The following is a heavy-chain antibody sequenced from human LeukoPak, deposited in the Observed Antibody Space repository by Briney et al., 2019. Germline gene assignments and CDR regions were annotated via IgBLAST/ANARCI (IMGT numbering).Heavy chain of an antibody. J-gene: IGHJ3*02. CDR1: GGSISSYY. D-gene: IGHD5/OR15-5a*01. V-gene: IGHV4-59*08. Sequence: SETLSLTCTVSGGSISSYYWSWIRQPPGKGLEWIGYIYYSGSTNYNPSLKSRVTISVDTSKNQFSLKLSSVTAADTAVYYCARRVPAAFDIWGQGTMVTVSS. CDR3: ARRVPAAFDI. CDR2: IYYSGST.